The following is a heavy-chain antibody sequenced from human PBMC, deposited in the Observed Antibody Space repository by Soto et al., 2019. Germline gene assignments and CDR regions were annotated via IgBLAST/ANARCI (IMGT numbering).Heavy chain of an antibody. CDR2: SSNSGSFT. J-gene: IGHJ6*02. CDR1: GFTFSDHY. CDR3: ASLGVGDWANYYYYYGMDV. V-gene: IGHV3-11*03. D-gene: IGHD2-21*02. Sequence: GGSLRLSCAASGFTFSDHYMSWIRQAPGKGLEWIGYSSNSGSFTRYADSVKGRFSISRDNAKNSLYLQMNSLRAEDTAVYYCASLGVGDWANYYYYYGMDVWGQGTTVTVSS.